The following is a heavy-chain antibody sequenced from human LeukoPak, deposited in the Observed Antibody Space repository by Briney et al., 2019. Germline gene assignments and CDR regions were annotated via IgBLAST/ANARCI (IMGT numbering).Heavy chain of an antibody. CDR2: IWYDGSNK. CDR1: GFTFSSYA. CDR3: ARNPSDWSPDY. D-gene: IGHD6-19*01. V-gene: IGHV3-33*08. Sequence: PGGSLRLSCAASGFTFSSYAVNWVRQAPGKGLEWVAIIWYDGSNKYYADSVKGRFSISRDDSRNTLYLQMNSLRAEDTAIYYCARNPSDWSPDYWGQGTLVTVSS. J-gene: IGHJ4*02.